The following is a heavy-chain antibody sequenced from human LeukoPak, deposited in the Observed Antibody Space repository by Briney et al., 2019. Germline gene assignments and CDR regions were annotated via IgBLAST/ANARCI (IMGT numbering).Heavy chain of an antibody. CDR1: GFTLSSYA. Sequence: QPGGSLRLSCAASGFTLSSYAMSWVRQAPGKGLERVSSISASGGSTNYADSVKDRFTISRDNSKNTVYLQMNSLRAEDTAVYYCAKVMKGSERLTMVRGVIIKTAGLYYMDVWGKGTTVTVSS. D-gene: IGHD3-10*01. V-gene: IGHV3-23*01. CDR3: AKVMKGSERLTMVRGVIIKTAGLYYMDV. CDR2: ISASGGST. J-gene: IGHJ6*03.